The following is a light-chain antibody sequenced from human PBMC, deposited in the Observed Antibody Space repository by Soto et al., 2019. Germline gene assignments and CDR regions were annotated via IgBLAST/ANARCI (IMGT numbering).Light chain of an antibody. CDR1: RSIVFSDGNAY. CDR2: KAS. Sequence: DVVMTQYPLSLPVTPGQPASISCRSSRSIVFSDGNAYLNWFQQRPGQSPRRLIYKASNQDSGVPYRFSGSGSGTDFTLQINRVEAEDVGVYYCMQATHWPPTFGRGTRVQIK. J-gene: IGKJ1*01. V-gene: IGKV2-30*01. CDR3: MQATHWPPT.